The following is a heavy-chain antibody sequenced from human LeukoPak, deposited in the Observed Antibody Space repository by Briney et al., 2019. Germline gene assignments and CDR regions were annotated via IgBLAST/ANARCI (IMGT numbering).Heavy chain of an antibody. V-gene: IGHV4-39*01. D-gene: IGHD3-22*01. J-gene: IGHJ3*02. CDR3: ASPYYYDSSGFDAFDI. CDR2: IYYSGST. CDR1: GGSISSSSYY. Sequence: SETLSLTCTVSGGSISSSSYYWGWIRQPPGKGLEWIGSIYYSGSTYYNPSLKSRVTISVDTSKNQFSLKLSSVTAADTAVYYCASPYYYDSSGFDAFDIWGQGTMATVSS.